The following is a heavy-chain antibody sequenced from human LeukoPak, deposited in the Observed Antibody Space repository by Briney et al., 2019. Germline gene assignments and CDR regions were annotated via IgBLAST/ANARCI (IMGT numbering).Heavy chain of an antibody. Sequence: VGSLRLSCEASGFTFSSYSMNWVRQAPGKGLEWVSSISSSSSYIYYADSVKGRFTISRDNAKNSLYLQMNSLRAEDTAVYYCASLDSAVVNKNWGQGTLVTVSS. V-gene: IGHV3-21*01. J-gene: IGHJ4*02. CDR2: ISSSSSYI. CDR1: GFTFSSYS. CDR3: ASLDSAVVNKN. D-gene: IGHD6-19*01.